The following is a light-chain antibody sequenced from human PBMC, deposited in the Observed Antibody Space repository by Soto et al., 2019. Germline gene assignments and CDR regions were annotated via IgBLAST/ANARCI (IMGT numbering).Light chain of an antibody. J-gene: IGKJ2*01. CDR2: KAS. Sequence: DIQMTQSPSTLSASVGDTVTITCRASQSISNWLAWYQQKPGQAPKLLIHKASTLESGVPSRFSGSGSGTEFTLTISSLQPDACATFYCQQYDRFPYTFGQGTKLEIK. V-gene: IGKV1-5*03. CDR3: QQYDRFPYT. CDR1: QSISNW.